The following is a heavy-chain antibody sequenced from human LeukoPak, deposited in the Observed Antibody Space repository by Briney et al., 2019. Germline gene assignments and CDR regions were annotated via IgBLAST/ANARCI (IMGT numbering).Heavy chain of an antibody. CDR2: IASDGSGT. V-gene: IGHV3-74*01. D-gene: IGHD6-13*01. CDR3: SRGYSSNWYNWFDP. CDR1: GFTFSSYW. J-gene: IGHJ5*02. Sequence: GGSLRLSCAASGFTFSSYWMNWVRQAPGKGLVWVSRIASDGSGTTYADSVKGRFSISRDNAENTLYLQMNSLRAEDAAVYYCSRGYSSNWYNWFDPWGQGTLVTVSS.